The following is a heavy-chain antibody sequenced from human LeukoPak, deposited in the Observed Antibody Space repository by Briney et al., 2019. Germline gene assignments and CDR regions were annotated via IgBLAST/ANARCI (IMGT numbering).Heavy chain of an antibody. V-gene: IGHV3-30*02. CDR2: IRYDGSNK. J-gene: IGHJ6*02. D-gene: IGHD6-13*01. CDR1: GFTFSSYG. Sequence: PGGSLRLSCAASGFTFSSYGMHWVRQAPGKGLEWVAFIRYDGSNKYYADSVKGRFTISRDNAKNSLYLQMNSLRAEDTAVYYCARDRIAAAGTTYYYYYGMDVWGQGTTVTVSS. CDR3: ARDRIAAAGTTYYYYYGMDV.